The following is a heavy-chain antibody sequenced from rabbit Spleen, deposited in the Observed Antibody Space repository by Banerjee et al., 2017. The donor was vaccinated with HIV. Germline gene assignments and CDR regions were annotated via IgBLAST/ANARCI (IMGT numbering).Heavy chain of an antibody. J-gene: IGHJ4*01. V-gene: IGHV1S40*01. CDR3: ARDGAGGSYFAL. Sequence: QQLVESGGGLVKPGASLTLTCKASGFSFSSGYDMCWVRQAPGKGLEWIACIGVGSSGSTYYASWAKGRFTISKTSSTTVTLQMTSLTAADTATYFCARDGAGGSYFALWGPGTLVTVS. CDR1: GFSFSSGYD. CDR2: IGVGSSGST. D-gene: IGHD8-1*01.